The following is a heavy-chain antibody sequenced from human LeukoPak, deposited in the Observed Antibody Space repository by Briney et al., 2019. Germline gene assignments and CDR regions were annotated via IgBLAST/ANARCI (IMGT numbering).Heavy chain of an antibody. J-gene: IGHJ6*02. D-gene: IGHD1-26*01. V-gene: IGHV4-30-4*01. CDR2: IYYSGST. CDR1: GGSISSGDYY. Sequence: PSETLSLTCTVSGGSISSGDYYWSWIRQPPGKGLEWIGYIYYSGSTYYNPSLKSRVTISVDTSKNQFSLKLSSVTAADTAVYYCARAGPRHSIVGASPGMDVWGQGTTVTVSS. CDR3: ARAGPRHSIVGASPGMDV.